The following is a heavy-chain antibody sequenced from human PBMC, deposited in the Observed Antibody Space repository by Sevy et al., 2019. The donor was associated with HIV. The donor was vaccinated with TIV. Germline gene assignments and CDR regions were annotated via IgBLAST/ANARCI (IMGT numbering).Heavy chain of an antibody. Sequence: GGSLRLSCVASGFTFSSYWMSWVRQAPGKGLEWVANIKQDGSEKYYVDSVKGRFTISRDNAKNSLYLQMNSLRAEDTAVYYCAREEGPNDYWGQGTLVTVSS. V-gene: IGHV3-7*03. CDR2: IKQDGSEK. CDR3: AREEGPNDY. J-gene: IGHJ4*02. CDR1: GFTFSSYW.